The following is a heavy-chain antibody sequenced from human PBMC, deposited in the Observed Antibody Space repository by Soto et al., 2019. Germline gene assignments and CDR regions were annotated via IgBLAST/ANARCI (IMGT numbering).Heavy chain of an antibody. CDR3: ESTAGILLWFGELRYYFDV. V-gene: IGHV4-34*01. D-gene: IGHD3-10*01. CDR2: INHSGST. J-gene: IGHJ4*02. CDR1: GGTFSGYY. Sequence: QVHLQQWGAGLLKPSETLSLTCAVYGGTFSGYYWSWIRQPPGKGLEWIGEINHSGSTNYNPSLKRRVTISMDTSKNKFSLKLSSVTAADTAVYYCESTAGILLWFGELRYYFDVWGQGTLVTV.